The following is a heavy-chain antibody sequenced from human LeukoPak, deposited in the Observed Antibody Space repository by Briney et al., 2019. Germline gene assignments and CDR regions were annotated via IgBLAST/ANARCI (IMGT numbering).Heavy chain of an antibody. V-gene: IGHV4-59*11. Sequence: SETLSVTCTVSGGSISSHYWSWIRQPPGKGLEWIGYIYYSGSTNYNPSLKSRVTISVDTSKNQFSLKLSSVTAADTAVYYCARLRYYGSGSYYVNYWGQGTLVTVSS. CDR3: ARLRYYGSGSYYVNY. D-gene: IGHD3-10*01. J-gene: IGHJ4*02. CDR1: GGSISSHY. CDR2: IYYSGST.